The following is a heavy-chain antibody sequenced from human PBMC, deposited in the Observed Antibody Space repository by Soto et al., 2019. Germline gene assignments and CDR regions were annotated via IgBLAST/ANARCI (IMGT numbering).Heavy chain of an antibody. V-gene: IGHV4-34*01. CDR3: ARSLGYCSGGSCYSRGNWFDP. J-gene: IGHJ5*02. Sequence: XGTLSLTCAVYGESLSGYYWTWIRQPPGKGLEWIGEINHSGSTDYNPSLKSRVTISVDTSKNHFSLKLSSVTAADTAVYYCARSLGYCSGGSCYSRGNWFDPWGQGTLVTVSS. D-gene: IGHD2-15*01. CDR1: GESLSGYY. CDR2: INHSGST.